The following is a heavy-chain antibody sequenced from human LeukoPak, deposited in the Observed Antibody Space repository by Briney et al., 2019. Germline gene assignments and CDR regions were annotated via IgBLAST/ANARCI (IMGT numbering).Heavy chain of an antibody. CDR3: ARDPSRYDLDY. CDR1: GFSFSRSY. CDR2: IQQDGVDK. J-gene: IGHJ4*02. D-gene: IGHD5-12*01. Sequence: GGSLRLSCAASGFSFSRSYMNWVRQAPGEVLGWVATIQQDGVDKYYVDSVKGRFTISRDTAKNSLFLQMNSLRAEDPAVYYCARDPSRYDLDYWGQGTLVTVSS. V-gene: IGHV3-7*01.